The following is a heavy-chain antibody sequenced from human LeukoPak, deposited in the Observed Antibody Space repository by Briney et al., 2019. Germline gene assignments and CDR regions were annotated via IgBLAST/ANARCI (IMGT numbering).Heavy chain of an antibody. D-gene: IGHD2-21*01. V-gene: IGHV3-23*01. CDR2: ISGSGGST. CDR3: AKDDKLAYCGGDCQH. J-gene: IGHJ1*01. Sequence: PGGSLRLSCAASGFTFSSYAMSWVRQAPGKGLEWVSAISGSGGSTYYADSVKGRFTISRDNSKNTLYLQMNGLRAEDTAVYYCAKDDKLAYCGGDCQHWGQGTLVTVSS. CDR1: GFTFSSYA.